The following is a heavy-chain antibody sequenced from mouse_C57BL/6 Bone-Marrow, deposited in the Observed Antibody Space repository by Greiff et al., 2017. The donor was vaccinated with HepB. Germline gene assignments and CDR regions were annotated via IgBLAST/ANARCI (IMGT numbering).Heavy chain of an antibody. CDR3: ARDGSSFPFAY. CDR1: GFTFSDYG. V-gene: IGHV5-17*01. J-gene: IGHJ3*01. D-gene: IGHD1-1*01. Sequence: EVQLVESGGGLVKPGGSLKLSCAASGFTFSDYGMHWVRQAPEKGLEWVAYISSGSSTIYYADTVKGRFPISRDNAKNTLFLQMTSLRSEDTAMYYCARDGSSFPFAYWGQGTLVTVSA. CDR2: ISSGSSTI.